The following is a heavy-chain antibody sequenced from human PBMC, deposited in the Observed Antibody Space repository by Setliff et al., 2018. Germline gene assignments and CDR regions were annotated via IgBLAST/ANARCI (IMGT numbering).Heavy chain of an antibody. Sequence: WASVKVSCKASDYTFTSYGISWVRQAPGQGLEWMGWISAYNGNTNYAQKLQGRVTMTTDTSTSTAYMELRSLRSDDTAVYYCASDGQGNYNFWSGSYYYYGMDVWGQGTTVTVSS. J-gene: IGHJ6*02. CDR2: ISAYNGNT. V-gene: IGHV1-18*01. CDR3: ASDGQGNYNFWSGSYYYYGMDV. D-gene: IGHD3-3*01. CDR1: DYTFTSYG.